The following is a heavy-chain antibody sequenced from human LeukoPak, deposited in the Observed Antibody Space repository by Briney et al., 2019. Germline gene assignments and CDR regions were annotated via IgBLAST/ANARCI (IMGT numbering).Heavy chain of an antibody. Sequence: GGSLRLSCAASGFTFSSYSMNWVRQAPGKGLEWVSSISSSSSYIYYADSVKGRFTISRDNAKNSLYLQMNSLRDEDTAVYYCASEGIAAADPYFDYWGQGTLVTVSS. J-gene: IGHJ4*02. V-gene: IGHV3-21*01. CDR3: ASEGIAAADPYFDY. CDR1: GFTFSSYS. D-gene: IGHD6-13*01. CDR2: ISSSSSYI.